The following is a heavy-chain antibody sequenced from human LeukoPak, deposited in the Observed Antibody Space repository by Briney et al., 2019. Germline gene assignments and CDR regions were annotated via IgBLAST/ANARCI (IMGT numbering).Heavy chain of an antibody. V-gene: IGHV3-53*01. J-gene: IGHJ4*02. CDR2: LYSGGST. CDR1: GFTFSSCE. Sequence: GGSLRLSCAASGFTFSSCEINWVRQAPGKGLEWVSVLYSGGSTYYADSVKGRFTISRDNSKNTLYLQMNSLRAEDTAVYYCARAPRMVYFDYWGQGTLVTVSS. D-gene: IGHD2-15*01. CDR3: ARAPRMVYFDY.